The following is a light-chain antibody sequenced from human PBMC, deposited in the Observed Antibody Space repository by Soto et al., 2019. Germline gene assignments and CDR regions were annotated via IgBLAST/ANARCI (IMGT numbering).Light chain of an antibody. V-gene: IGKV3-15*01. CDR1: QSVSSN. Sequence: EIVLTQSPATLSVSPGERATLSCRASQSVSSNLAWYQQKPGQAPRLLIYGASSRAPGIPARFSGSGSGTXXXLXISXLQSEDFAVYYCQHYNNLPLTFGGGAKVEIK. CDR3: QHYNNLPLT. CDR2: GAS. J-gene: IGKJ4*01.